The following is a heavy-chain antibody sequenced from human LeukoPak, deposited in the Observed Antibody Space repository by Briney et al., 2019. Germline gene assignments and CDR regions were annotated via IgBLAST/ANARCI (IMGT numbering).Heavy chain of an antibody. CDR3: ARVRGSSSWFDY. Sequence: SETLSLACTVSGYSISSGYYWGWIRQPPGKGLGWIGSIYHSGSTYYNPSLKSRVTISVDTSKNQFSLKLSSVTAADTAVYYCARVRGSSSWFDYWGQGTLVTVSS. CDR1: GYSISSGYY. V-gene: IGHV4-38-2*02. CDR2: IYHSGST. D-gene: IGHD6-13*01. J-gene: IGHJ4*02.